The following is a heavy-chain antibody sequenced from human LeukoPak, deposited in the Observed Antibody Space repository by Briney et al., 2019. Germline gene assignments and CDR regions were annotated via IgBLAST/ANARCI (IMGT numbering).Heavy chain of an antibody. J-gene: IGHJ5*02. CDR3: AIYNWFDP. CDR2: MNPNSGNT. CDR1: GYTFTSYD. Sequence: GASVKVSCKASGYTFTSYDINWVRQATGQGIEWMGWMNPNSGNTGCAQKFQGRVTMTRNTSISTAYMELSSLRSEDTAVYYCAIYNWFDPWGQGTLVTVSS. D-gene: IGHD2/OR15-2a*01. V-gene: IGHV1-8*01.